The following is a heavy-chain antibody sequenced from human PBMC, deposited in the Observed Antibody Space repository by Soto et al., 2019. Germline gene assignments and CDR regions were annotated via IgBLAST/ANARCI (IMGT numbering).Heavy chain of an antibody. V-gene: IGHV3-30-3*01. CDR1: GFTFSSYA. CDR3: TTIPAVGYHYVAFDY. D-gene: IGHD5-18*01. Sequence: QVLLVESGGGVVQSGRSLRLSCAASGFTFSSYAIHWVRQAPGKGLEWVAVISYDGSNKFYADSVKGRFTISRDNSKNTLYLQMNSLRAQDTAVYYCTTIPAVGYHYVAFDYWGQGTLVTVSS. CDR2: ISYDGSNK. J-gene: IGHJ4*02.